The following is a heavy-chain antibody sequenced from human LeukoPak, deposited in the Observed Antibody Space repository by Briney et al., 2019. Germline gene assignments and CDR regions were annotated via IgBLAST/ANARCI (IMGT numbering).Heavy chain of an antibody. Sequence: GGSLRLSCAASGFTFSSYGMHWVRQAPGKGLEWVAFIRYDGSNKYYADSVKGRFTISRDNSKNTLYLQMNSLRAEDTAVYYCAKDFTEWELRSYFDYWGQGTLVTVSS. V-gene: IGHV3-30*02. D-gene: IGHD1-26*01. CDR1: GFTFSSYG. J-gene: IGHJ4*02. CDR3: AKDFTEWELRSYFDY. CDR2: IRYDGSNK.